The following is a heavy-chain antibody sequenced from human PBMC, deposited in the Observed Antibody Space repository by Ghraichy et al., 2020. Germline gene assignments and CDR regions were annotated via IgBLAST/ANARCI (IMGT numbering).Heavy chain of an antibody. CDR1: GFTFSSYA. D-gene: IGHD6-6*01. CDR3: AKSQYSSSSYYYGMDV. Sequence: GGSLRLSCAASGFTFSSYAMSWVRQAPGKGLEWVSAISGSGGSTYYADSVKGRFTISRDNSKNTLYLQMNSLRAEDTAVYYCAKSQYSSSSYYYGMDVWGQGTTVTASS. J-gene: IGHJ6*02. V-gene: IGHV3-23*01. CDR2: ISGSGGST.